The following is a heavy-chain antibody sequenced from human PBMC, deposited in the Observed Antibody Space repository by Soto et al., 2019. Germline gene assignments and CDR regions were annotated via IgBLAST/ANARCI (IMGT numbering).Heavy chain of an antibody. CDR3: ARGTSTPRPHSSGWRGYAFDI. J-gene: IGHJ3*02. Sequence: GASVKVSCKASGYTFTSYYMHWVRQAPGQGLEWMGIINPSGGSTSYAQKFQGRVTMTRDTSTSTVYMELSSLRSEDTAVYYCARGTSTPRPHSSGWRGYAFDIWGQGTMVTVSS. CDR1: GYTFTSYY. CDR2: INPSGGST. D-gene: IGHD6-19*01. V-gene: IGHV1-46*03.